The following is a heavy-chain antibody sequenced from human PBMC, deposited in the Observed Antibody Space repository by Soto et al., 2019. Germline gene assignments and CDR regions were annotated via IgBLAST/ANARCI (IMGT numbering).Heavy chain of an antibody. CDR3: TRGPRTTSTGTGAF. Sequence: GGSLRLSCEVSGFTFSAYWMHWVRQVPGKGPEWVSRINDDGISTNYADSVKGRFTISRDNAKNTLYLQMNALRVEDTGVYYCTRGPRTTSTGTGAFWGQGTLVTVSS. CDR1: GFTFSAYW. D-gene: IGHD1-1*01. CDR2: INDDGIST. V-gene: IGHV3-74*01. J-gene: IGHJ4*02.